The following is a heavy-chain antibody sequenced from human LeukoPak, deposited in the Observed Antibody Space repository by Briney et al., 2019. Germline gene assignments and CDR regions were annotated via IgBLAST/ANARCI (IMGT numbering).Heavy chain of an antibody. CDR3: ARERVTTDTYAFDI. V-gene: IGHV4-38-2*02. CDR2: IYHSGST. D-gene: IGHD4-17*01. CDR1: GYSISSGYY. J-gene: IGHJ3*02. Sequence: ASETLSLTCTVSGYSISSGYYWGWIRQPPGKGLEWIGSIYHSGSTYYNPSLKSRVTISVDTSKNQFSLKLSSVTAADTAVYYCARERVTTDTYAFDIWGQGTMVTVSS.